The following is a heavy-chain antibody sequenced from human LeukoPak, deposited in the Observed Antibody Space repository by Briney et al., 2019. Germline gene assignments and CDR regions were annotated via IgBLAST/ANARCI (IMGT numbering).Heavy chain of an antibody. J-gene: IGHJ4*02. CDR3: ASGGRLYDSSGYYHDY. V-gene: IGHV1-2*02. CDR1: GYTFTNYY. CDR2: INPNSGGT. D-gene: IGHD3-22*01. Sequence: WASVKVSCKASGYTFTNYYIHWVRQAPGQGLEWMGWINPNSGGTNYAQKFQGRVTMTRDTSISTAYMELSRLRSDDTAVYYCASGGRLYDSSGYYHDYWGRGTLVTVSS.